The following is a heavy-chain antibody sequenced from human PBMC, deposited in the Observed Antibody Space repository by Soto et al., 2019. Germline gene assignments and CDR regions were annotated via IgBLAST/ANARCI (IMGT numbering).Heavy chain of an antibody. CDR1: GYSISSGYY. Sequence: SETLSLTCAVSGYSISSGYYWGWIRQPPGKGLEWIGSIYHSGSTYYNPSLKSRVTISVDTSKNQFSLKLSSVTAADTAVYYCASSRIKIFGVVIIFDYWGQGNLVTVSS. J-gene: IGHJ4*02. CDR3: ASSRIKIFGVVIIFDY. V-gene: IGHV4-38-2*01. CDR2: IYHSGST. D-gene: IGHD3-3*01.